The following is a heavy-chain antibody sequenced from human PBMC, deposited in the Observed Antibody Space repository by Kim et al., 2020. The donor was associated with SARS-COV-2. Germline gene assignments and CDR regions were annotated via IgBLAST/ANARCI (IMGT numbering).Heavy chain of an antibody. V-gene: IGHV4-4*07. CDR2: GST. Sequence: GSTNYNPSLKSRVTMSVDTSKNQFSLKLSSVTAADTAVYYCATNTGEVDYWGQGTLVTVSS. CDR3: ATNTGEVDY. J-gene: IGHJ4*02. D-gene: IGHD7-27*01.